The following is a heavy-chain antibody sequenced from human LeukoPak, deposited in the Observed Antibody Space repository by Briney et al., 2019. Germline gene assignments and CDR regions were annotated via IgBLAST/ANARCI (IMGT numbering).Heavy chain of an antibody. CDR1: GGSISSSSYY. Sequence: SGTLSLTCTISGGSISSSSYYWGWIRQPPGKGLEWIGSIYYSGDTYYNPSLKSRRVTISVDTSKNQFSLRLSSVTAADTAVYYCARHQWHYYYYMGVWGKGSTVTVSS. CDR3: ARHQWHYYYYMGV. J-gene: IGHJ6*03. CDR2: IYYSGDT. V-gene: IGHV4-39*01. D-gene: IGHD6-19*01.